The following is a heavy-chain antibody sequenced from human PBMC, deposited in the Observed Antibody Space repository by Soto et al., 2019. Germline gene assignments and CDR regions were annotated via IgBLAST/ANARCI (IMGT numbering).Heavy chain of an antibody. V-gene: IGHV4-31*03. CDR2: ISYSGTT. J-gene: IGHJ4*02. D-gene: IGHD3-10*01. CDR1: GGSINSGRFY. Sequence: QVQLQESGPGLVKPSQTLFLICNVSGGSINSGRFYWQWIRQHPGKGLEWIGYISYSGTTHYNPSLTSRRTISMDTSKSQFSLNLMSVTAADTAVYYCAGEGFGELGVFFYWGQGTLVTVSS. CDR3: AGEGFGELGVFFY.